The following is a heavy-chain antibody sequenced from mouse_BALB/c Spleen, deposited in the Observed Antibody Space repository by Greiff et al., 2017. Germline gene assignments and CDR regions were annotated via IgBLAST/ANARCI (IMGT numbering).Heavy chain of an antibody. D-gene: IGHD1-2*01. Sequence: QVQLQQSGAELVRPGSSVKISCKASGYAFSSYWMNWVKQRPGQGLEWIGQIYPGDGDTNYNGKFKGKATLTADKSSSTAYMQLSSLTSEDSAVYFCARTAYYAMDYWGQGTSVTVSS. CDR1: GYAFSSYW. J-gene: IGHJ4*01. CDR3: ARTAYYAMDY. V-gene: IGHV1-80*01. CDR2: IYPGDGDT.